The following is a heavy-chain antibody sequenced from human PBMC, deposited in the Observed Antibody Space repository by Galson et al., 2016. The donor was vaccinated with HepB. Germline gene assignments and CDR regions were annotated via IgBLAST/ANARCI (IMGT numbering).Heavy chain of an antibody. Sequence: SLRLSCAASGLRFNNYWMSWVRQAPGKGLEWVANMWGDGIMSYYADSIRGRFTISRDNGKSSLYLQMKSLRVEDTAVYYCTSEVSGRYFDWGQGTLVTVTS. CDR3: TSEVSGRYFD. CDR2: MWGDGIMS. CDR1: GLRFNNYW. V-gene: IGHV3-7*01. D-gene: IGHD3-10*01. J-gene: IGHJ4*02.